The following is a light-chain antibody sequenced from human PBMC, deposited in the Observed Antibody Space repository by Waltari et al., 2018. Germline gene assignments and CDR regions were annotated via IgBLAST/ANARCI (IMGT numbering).Light chain of an antibody. CDR1: QGISTY. V-gene: IGKV1-9*01. CDR2: EAS. Sequence: IQLTQSPSSLSASVGDTITITCRASQGISTYLAWLQQKPGRAPKVLIFEASTLQSGVPSRFSGSGSGIDFTLTISSLQPEDVATYYCQQFHDYPWTFGQGTKVEIE. J-gene: IGKJ1*01. CDR3: QQFHDYPWT.